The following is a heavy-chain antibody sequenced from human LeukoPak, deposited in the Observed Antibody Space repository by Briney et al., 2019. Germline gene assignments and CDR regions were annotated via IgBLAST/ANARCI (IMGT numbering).Heavy chain of an antibody. Sequence: GGSLRLSCAAAGFTVSNNYIHWVRQAPGKGLEWVSVVFSGGDTYYADSVKGRFTISRDNSKNTLYLQMNSLRAEDTAVYYCAKDGKRFLEWLLYQYYFDYWGQGTLVTVSS. V-gene: IGHV3-53*01. CDR3: AKDGKRFLEWLLYQYYFDY. J-gene: IGHJ4*02. D-gene: IGHD3-3*01. CDR1: GFTVSNNY. CDR2: VFSGGDT.